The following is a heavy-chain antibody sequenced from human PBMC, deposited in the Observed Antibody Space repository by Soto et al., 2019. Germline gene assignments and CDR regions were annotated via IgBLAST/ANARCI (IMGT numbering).Heavy chain of an antibody. CDR3: EKELGGVGLWFGEFARFDY. Sequence: EVQLLESGGGLVQPGGSLRLSCAASGFTFSNYAMSWVRQAPGKGLEWVCSISGSGDTSYYADSVKGRFTISRDNAKNMLYLHVNILRNVDTAICYCEKELGGVGLWFGEFARFDYWGQGSLVTVSS. CDR2: ISGSGDTS. J-gene: IGHJ4*02. CDR1: GFTFSNYA. V-gene: IGHV3-23*01. D-gene: IGHD3-10*01.